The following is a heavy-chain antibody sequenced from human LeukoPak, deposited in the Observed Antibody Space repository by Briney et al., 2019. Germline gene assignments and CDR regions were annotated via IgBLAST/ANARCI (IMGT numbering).Heavy chain of an antibody. J-gene: IGHJ3*02. Sequence: PGGSLRLSCAASGFTFSNYGMHWVRQVPGKGLEWVAAIWFDGIRKYYAGSVKGRLTISRDNSKNTLYLQMNTLRGEDTAVYYCARDLEDSSPFGAFDMWGQGTMVTVSS. V-gene: IGHV3-33*01. CDR3: ARDLEDSSPFGAFDM. CDR1: GFTFSNYG. CDR2: IWFDGIRK. D-gene: IGHD3-22*01.